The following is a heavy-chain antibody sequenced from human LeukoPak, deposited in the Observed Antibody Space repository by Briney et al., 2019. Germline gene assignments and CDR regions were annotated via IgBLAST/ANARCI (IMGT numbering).Heavy chain of an antibody. Sequence: GGSLRLSCAASGFTFSSYSMNWVRQAPGKGLEWVSSISSSSSDIYYADSVKGRFTISRDNAKNSLYLQMISLRAEDTAVYYCARTYYDVLTGYNPYFDYWGQGTLVTVSS. CDR1: GFTFSSYS. V-gene: IGHV3-21*01. CDR3: ARTYYDVLTGYNPYFDY. J-gene: IGHJ4*02. CDR2: ISSSSSDI. D-gene: IGHD3-9*01.